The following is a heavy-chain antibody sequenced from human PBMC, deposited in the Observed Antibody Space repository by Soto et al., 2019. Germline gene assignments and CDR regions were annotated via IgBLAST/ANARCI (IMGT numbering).Heavy chain of an antibody. CDR1: GDSVSTDRYF. V-gene: IGHV4-61*01. Sequence: SETLSLTCSVSGDSVSTDRYFWTWIRQPPGKGLEWIAYISYTGDTNYNPSLKSRVTISIDTSRNQFSLTLTSVTAADTAVYFCARIVVGATVDLWGQGSLVTVSS. J-gene: IGHJ5*02. CDR2: ISYTGDT. CDR3: ARIVVGATVDL. D-gene: IGHD1-26*01.